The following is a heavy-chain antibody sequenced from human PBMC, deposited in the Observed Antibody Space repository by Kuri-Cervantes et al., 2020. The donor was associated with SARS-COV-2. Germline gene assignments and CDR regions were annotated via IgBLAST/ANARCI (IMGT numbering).Heavy chain of an antibody. CDR2: IYYSGST. CDR1: GGSISSSSYY. V-gene: IGHV4-39*07. J-gene: IGHJ4*02. Sequence: SETLSLTCTASGGSISSSSYYWGWIRQPPGKGLEWIGSIYYSGSTYYNPSLKSRVTISVDTSKNQFSLKLSSVTAADTAVYYCARDAYSSSSMYYFNYWGQGTLVTVSS. CDR3: ARDAYSSSSMYYFNY. D-gene: IGHD6-6*01.